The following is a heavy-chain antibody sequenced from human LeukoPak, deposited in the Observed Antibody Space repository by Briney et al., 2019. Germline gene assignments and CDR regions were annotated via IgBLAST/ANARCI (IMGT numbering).Heavy chain of an antibody. CDR3: AKGRDAFDI. CDR2: ISSGSSYT. D-gene: IGHD3-10*01. CDR1: GFTFGDYH. V-gene: IGHV3-11*06. Sequence: AGSLRLSCAASGFTFGDYHMSWIRQPPGKGLEWVSYISSGSSYTNSADSVKGRFTISRDNAENSLFLQMYSLRAEDTAVYYCAKGRDAFDIWGQGTMVTVSS. J-gene: IGHJ3*02.